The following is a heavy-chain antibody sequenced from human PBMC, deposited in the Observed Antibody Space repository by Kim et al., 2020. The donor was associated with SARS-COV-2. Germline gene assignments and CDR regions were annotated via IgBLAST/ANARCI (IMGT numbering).Heavy chain of an antibody. CDR2: IKQDGSEK. D-gene: IGHD6-19*01. Sequence: GGSLRLSCAASGFTFSSYWMSWVRQAPGKGLEWVANIKQDGSEKYYVDSVKGRFTISRDNAKNSLYLQMNSLRAEDTAVYYCARGLTSGIAVAGTNFDYWGQGTLVTVSS. V-gene: IGHV3-7*03. CDR1: GFTFSSYW. CDR3: ARGLTSGIAVAGTNFDY. J-gene: IGHJ4*02.